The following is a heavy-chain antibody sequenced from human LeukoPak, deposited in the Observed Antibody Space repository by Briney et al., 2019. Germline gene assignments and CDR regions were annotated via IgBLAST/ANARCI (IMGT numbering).Heavy chain of an antibody. D-gene: IGHD2-2*01. CDR3: ATEGQCGFTTCPGLQF. V-gene: IGHV4-30-2*01. CDR1: GGSTNTGGYF. Sequence: PSQTLSLTCTVSGGSTNTGGYFWSWIRRPPGKGLEWIGYVFRTGRTSYNPSLDSRVTISLDRSRNQFSLRLTSVTAADSAMYYCATEGQCGFTTCPGLQFWGQGILVSVSS. J-gene: IGHJ4*02. CDR2: VFRTGRT.